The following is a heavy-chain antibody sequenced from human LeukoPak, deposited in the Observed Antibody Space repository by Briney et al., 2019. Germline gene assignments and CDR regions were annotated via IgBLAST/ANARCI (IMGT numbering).Heavy chain of an antibody. V-gene: IGHV3-21*01. D-gene: IGHD3-16*01. CDR3: ARDPDYDYVS. Sequence: GGSLRLSCAASGFTVSSNYMSWVRQAPGKGLEWVSSISSGSSYIYYAHSVKGRFTISRDNAKNSLYLQMNSLRAEDTAVYYCARDPDYDYVSWGKGTTVTVSS. J-gene: IGHJ6*04. CDR2: ISSGSSYI. CDR1: GFTVSSNY.